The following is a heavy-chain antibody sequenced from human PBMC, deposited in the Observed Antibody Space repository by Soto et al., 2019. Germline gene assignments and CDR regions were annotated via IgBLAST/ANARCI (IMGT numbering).Heavy chain of an antibody. V-gene: IGHV1-8*01. CDR1: GYTFTSYD. J-gene: IGHJ6*03. CDR3: ARAGCSGGSCYSEYPYYYYYMDV. D-gene: IGHD2-15*01. Sequence: ASVKVSCKASGYTFTSYDINWVRQATGQGLEWMGWMNPNSGNTGYAQKFQGRVTMTRNTSISKAYMELSSLRSEDTAVYYCARAGCSGGSCYSEYPYYYYYMDVWGKGTTVTVSS. CDR2: MNPNSGNT.